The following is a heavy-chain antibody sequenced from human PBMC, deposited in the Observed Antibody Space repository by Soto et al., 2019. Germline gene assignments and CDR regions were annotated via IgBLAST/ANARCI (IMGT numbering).Heavy chain of an antibody. D-gene: IGHD3-10*01. CDR2: ISHDGNNE. Sequence: QVQLVESGGGVVPPGRSLRLSRAASGFTFGRYGIHWVRQAPGKGLEWVAFISHDGNNEYYADSVKGRFTISRDNSKNALYLQMTSLRAEDTAVYYCGKDRGVTYSYYGVDVWGQGTTVTVSS. CDR1: GFTFGRYG. J-gene: IGHJ6*02. CDR3: GKDRGVTYSYYGVDV. V-gene: IGHV3-30*18.